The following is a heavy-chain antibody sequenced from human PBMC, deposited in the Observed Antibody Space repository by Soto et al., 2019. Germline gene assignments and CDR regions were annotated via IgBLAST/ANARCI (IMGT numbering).Heavy chain of an antibody. Sequence: SETLSLTCTVSGGSISSYYWSWIRQPPGKGLEWIGYIYYSGSTNYNPSLKSRVTTSVDTSKNQFSLKLSSVTAADTAVYYCARGRPDLITIFGVVIIGPFDYWGQGTLVTVSS. CDR1: GGSISSYY. CDR3: ARGRPDLITIFGVVIIGPFDY. D-gene: IGHD3-3*01. V-gene: IGHV4-59*01. J-gene: IGHJ4*02. CDR2: IYYSGST.